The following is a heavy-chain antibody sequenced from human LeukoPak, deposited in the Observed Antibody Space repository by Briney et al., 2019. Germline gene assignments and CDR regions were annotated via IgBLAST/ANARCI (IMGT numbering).Heavy chain of an antibody. D-gene: IGHD4-17*01. V-gene: IGHV3-7*04. Sequence: PRGSLRLSCAASGFTFSIYWMTWVRQAPGKGLEWVANIKQDGSEKYYVDSVRGRFTISRDNAKNSLYLQMNSLRAEDTAVYYCARVRWLPSNFDYWGQGTLVTVSS. CDR2: IKQDGSEK. J-gene: IGHJ4*02. CDR3: ARVRWLPSNFDY. CDR1: GFTFSIYW.